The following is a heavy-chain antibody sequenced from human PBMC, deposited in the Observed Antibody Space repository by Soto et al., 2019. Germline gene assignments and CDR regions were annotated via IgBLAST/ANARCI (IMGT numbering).Heavy chain of an antibody. CDR2: IYYSGST. D-gene: IGHD6-13*01. CDR3: ARNGGSTWYYFDS. J-gene: IGHJ4*02. Sequence: PSETLSLTCPVSGGSISSSSYYWGWIRQPPGKGLEWIGSIYYSGSTYYNPSLKSRVTISVDTSKNQFSLKVSSVTAADTGMYYCARNGGSTWYYFDSWGQGTVVTVSS. V-gene: IGHV4-39*01. CDR1: GGSISSSSYY.